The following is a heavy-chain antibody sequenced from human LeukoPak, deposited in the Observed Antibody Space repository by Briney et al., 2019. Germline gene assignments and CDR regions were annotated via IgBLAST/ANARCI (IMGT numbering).Heavy chain of an antibody. V-gene: IGHV3-21*04. J-gene: IGHJ4*02. CDR2: ISSSSSYI. CDR1: GFTFSSYS. D-gene: IGHD2-15*01. CDR3: AKTTGYCSGGSCYSIRAFDY. Sequence: GGSLRLSCAASGFTFSSYSMNWVRQAPGKGLEWVSSISSSSSYIYYADSVKGRFTISRDNSKNTLYLQMNSLRAEDTAVYYCAKTTGYCSGGSCYSIRAFDYWGQGTLVTVSS.